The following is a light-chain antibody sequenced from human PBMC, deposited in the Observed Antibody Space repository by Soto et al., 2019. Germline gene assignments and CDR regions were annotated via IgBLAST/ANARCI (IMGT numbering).Light chain of an antibody. J-gene: IGKJ2*01. Sequence: DIQMTQSPSTLSASVGDRVTITCRASQSISSWLAWYQQKPGKAPKLLISKASTLQSGVPSRFSGSGSGTAFTLTISSLQPDDFATYYCQQYNSPMYTFGQGTKLEIK. CDR1: QSISSW. CDR2: KAS. V-gene: IGKV1-5*03. CDR3: QQYNSPMYT.